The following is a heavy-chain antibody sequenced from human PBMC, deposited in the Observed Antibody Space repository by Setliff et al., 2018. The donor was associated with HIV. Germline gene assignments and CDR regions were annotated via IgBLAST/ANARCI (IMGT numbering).Heavy chain of an antibody. CDR1: GGSFSGYY. V-gene: IGHV4-34*01. CDR3: ASAPPGIQNDAFDV. Sequence: SETLSLTCAVYGGSFSGYYWSWIRQPPGKGLEWIGEINHSGSTNYNPSLKSRVTISVDTSKNQFSLKLSSVTAADTAVYYCASAPPGIQNDAFDVWGQGTMVTVSS. CDR2: INHSGST. J-gene: IGHJ3*01.